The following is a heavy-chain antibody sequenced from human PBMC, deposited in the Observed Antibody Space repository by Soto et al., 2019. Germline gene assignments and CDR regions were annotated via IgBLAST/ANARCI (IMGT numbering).Heavy chain of an antibody. CDR2: IIPIFGTA. CDR3: ASHSSLRGYCISTSCYGYYYGMDV. D-gene: IGHD2-2*01. Sequence: QVQLVQSGAEVKKPGSSVKVSCKASGGTFSSYAISWVRQAPGQGLEWMGGIIPIFGTADYAQKFQGRVTITADDPTSTAYMELSRLRSEDTAVYYCASHSSLRGYCISTSCYGYYYGMDVWGQGTTVTVSS. V-gene: IGHV1-69*12. CDR1: GGTFSSYA. J-gene: IGHJ6*02.